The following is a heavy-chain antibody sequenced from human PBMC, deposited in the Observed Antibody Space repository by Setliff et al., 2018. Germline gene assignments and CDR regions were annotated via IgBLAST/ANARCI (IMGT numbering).Heavy chain of an antibody. V-gene: IGHV4-4*07. CDR3: ARVRITPSCMDV. D-gene: IGHD3-10*01. Sequence: PSETLSLTCTVSGGSMGSYYWTWIRQSAGKGLEWIGRVYTTGSTAFNPSLNSRVTMSLDKSKNQFSLKLYSVTAADTAVYFCARVRITPSCMDVWGKGTTVTVSS. CDR2: VYTTGST. CDR1: GGSMGSYY. J-gene: IGHJ6*03.